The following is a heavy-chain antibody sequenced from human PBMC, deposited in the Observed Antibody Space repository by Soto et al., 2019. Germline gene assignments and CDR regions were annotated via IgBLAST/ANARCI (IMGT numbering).Heavy chain of an antibody. CDR2: INHSGST. V-gene: IGHV4-34*01. CDR3: ARGFYCSSTSCYYYYGMDV. D-gene: IGHD2-2*01. Sequence: SETLSLTCAVYGGSFSGYYWSWIRQPPGKGLEWIGEINHSGSTNYNPSLKSRVTISVDTSKNQFSLKLSSVTAADTAVYYCARGFYCSSTSCYYYYGMDVWGQGTTVTVS. J-gene: IGHJ6*02. CDR1: GGSFSGYY.